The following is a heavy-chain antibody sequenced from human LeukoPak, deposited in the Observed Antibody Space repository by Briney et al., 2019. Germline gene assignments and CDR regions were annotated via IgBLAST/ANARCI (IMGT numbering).Heavy chain of an antibody. V-gene: IGHV4-4*07. CDR2: IYTSATT. Sequence: SETLSLTCTVSGASISSYYWSWIRQPAGKGLEWIGLIYTSATTKSNLSLMSRVTMSLDTSKNQFSLKLYSVTAADTAVYYCARDSYSYPTNWGQGTLVTVSS. D-gene: IGHD5-18*01. J-gene: IGHJ4*02. CDR1: GASISSYY. CDR3: ARDSYSYPTN.